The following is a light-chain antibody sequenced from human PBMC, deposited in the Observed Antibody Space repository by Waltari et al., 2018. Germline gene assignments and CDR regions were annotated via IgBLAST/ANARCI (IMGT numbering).Light chain of an antibody. Sequence: DIQLTQSPSFLSASVGDRVTITCRASQGISSYLAWYQQQPGEAPKLLISAASPLQSGVPSRFSGSGSGTEFTLTISSLQPEDFATYYCQQLNSFPYTFGQGTKLDIK. V-gene: IGKV1-9*01. CDR2: AAS. J-gene: IGKJ2*01. CDR1: QGISSY. CDR3: QQLNSFPYT.